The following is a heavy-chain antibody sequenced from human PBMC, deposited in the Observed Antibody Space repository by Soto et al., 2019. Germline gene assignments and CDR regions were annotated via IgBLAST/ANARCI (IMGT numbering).Heavy chain of an antibody. V-gene: IGHV3-7*03. CDR2: IKQDGSEK. Sequence: GGSLRLSCAASGSTFSSYWMSWVRQAPGKGLEWVANIKQDGSEKYYVDSVKGRFTISRDNAKNSLYPQMNSLRAEDTAVYYCARAQKGYYDFWSGYYFDYWGQGTLVTVSS. J-gene: IGHJ4*02. D-gene: IGHD3-3*01. CDR1: GSTFSSYW. CDR3: ARAQKGYYDFWSGYYFDY.